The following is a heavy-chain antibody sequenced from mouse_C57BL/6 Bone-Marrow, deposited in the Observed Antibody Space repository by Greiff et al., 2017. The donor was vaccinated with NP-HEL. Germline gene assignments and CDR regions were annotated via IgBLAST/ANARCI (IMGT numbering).Heavy chain of an antibody. D-gene: IGHD1-1*01. CDR2: IDPSDSYT. CDR3: AREGYYYGFAY. V-gene: IGHV1-69*01. J-gene: IGHJ3*01. CDR1: GYTFTSYW. Sequence: VKLQESGAELVMPGASVKLSCKASGYTFTSYWMHWVKQRPGQGLEWIGEIDPSDSYTNYNQKFKGKSTLTVDKSSSTAYMQLSSLTSEDSAVYCCAREGYYYGFAYWGQGTLVTVSA.